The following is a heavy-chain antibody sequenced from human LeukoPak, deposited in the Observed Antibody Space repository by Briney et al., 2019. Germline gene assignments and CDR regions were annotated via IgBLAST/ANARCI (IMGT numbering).Heavy chain of an antibody. Sequence: PGGSLRLSCAASGSTFSSYSMNWVRQAPGKGLEWVSYISSSSSTIYYADSVKGRFTISRDNAKNSLYLQMNSLRDEDTAVYYCARDPNYYDSSGVFDYWGQGTLVTVSS. J-gene: IGHJ4*02. CDR1: GSTFSSYS. D-gene: IGHD3-22*01. CDR3: ARDPNYYDSSGVFDY. V-gene: IGHV3-48*02. CDR2: ISSSSSTI.